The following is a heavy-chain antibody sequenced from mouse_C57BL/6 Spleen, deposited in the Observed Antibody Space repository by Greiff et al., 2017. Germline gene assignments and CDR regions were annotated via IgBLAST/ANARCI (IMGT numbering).Heavy chain of an antibody. Sequence: EVQLHQSGPELVKPGASVKISCKASGYTFTDYYMNWVKQSHGKSLEWIGDINPNNGGTSYNQKFKGKATLTVDKSSSTAYMELRSLTSEDSAVYYCARDHYGDWGQGTLVTVSA. V-gene: IGHV1-26*01. D-gene: IGHD1-1*01. J-gene: IGHJ3*01. CDR3: ARDHYGD. CDR2: INPNNGGT. CDR1: GYTFTDYY.